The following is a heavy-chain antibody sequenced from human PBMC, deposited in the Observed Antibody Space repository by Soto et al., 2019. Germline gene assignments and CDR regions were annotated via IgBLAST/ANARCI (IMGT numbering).Heavy chain of an antibody. CDR3: ARAPGYCTNGVCYHYGMXV. CDR1: GFTFSSYS. V-gene: IGHV3-21*01. Sequence: PGGSLRLSCAASGFTFSSYSMNWVRQAPGKGLEWVSSISSSSSYIYYADSVKGRFTISRDNAKNSLYLQMNSLRAEDTAVYYCARAPGYCTNGVCYHYGMXVWGQGTTVTVSS. J-gene: IGHJ6*02. D-gene: IGHD2-8*01. CDR2: ISSSSSYI.